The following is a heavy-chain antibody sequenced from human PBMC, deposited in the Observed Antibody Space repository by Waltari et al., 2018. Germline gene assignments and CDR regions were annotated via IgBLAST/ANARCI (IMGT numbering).Heavy chain of an antibody. CDR1: GFPFSSYW. V-gene: IGHV3-7*01. D-gene: IGHD1-26*01. Sequence: EVQLVESGGGLVQPGGSLRLSCAASGFPFSSYWMSWVRQAPGKGLEWVANIKQDGSEKYYVDSVKGRFTISRDNAKNSLYLQMNSLRAEDTAVYYCARGVERTRWEAFDIWGQGTMVTVSS. CDR3: ARGVERTRWEAFDI. CDR2: IKQDGSEK. J-gene: IGHJ3*02.